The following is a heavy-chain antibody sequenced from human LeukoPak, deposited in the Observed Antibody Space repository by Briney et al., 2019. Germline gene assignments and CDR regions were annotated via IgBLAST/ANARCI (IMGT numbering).Heavy chain of an antibody. D-gene: IGHD3-9*01. CDR1: GGSISSSSYY. CDR2: IYYSGST. V-gene: IGHV4-39*01. CDR3: ARAPGDLAVFSRTARKLFDY. J-gene: IGHJ4*02. Sequence: SETLSLTCTVSGGSISSSSYYWGWIRQPPGKGLEWIGSIYYSGSTYYNPSLKSRVTISVDTSKNQFSLKLRSVTAADTAVYYCARAPGDLAVFSRTARKLFDYWGQGTLVTVSS.